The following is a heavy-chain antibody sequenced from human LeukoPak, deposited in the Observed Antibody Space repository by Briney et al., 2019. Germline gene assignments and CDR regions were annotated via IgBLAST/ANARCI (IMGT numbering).Heavy chain of an antibody. D-gene: IGHD4-17*01. V-gene: IGHV3-48*01. Sequence: PGGSLRLSCAASGFTFSSYSMNWVRQAPGKGLEWVSYISSSSSTIYYADSVKGRLTISRDNAKNSLYLQMNSLRAEDTAVYYCAREGDYGDYAHWGQGTLVTVSS. J-gene: IGHJ4*02. CDR1: GFTFSSYS. CDR3: AREGDYGDYAH. CDR2: ISSSSSTI.